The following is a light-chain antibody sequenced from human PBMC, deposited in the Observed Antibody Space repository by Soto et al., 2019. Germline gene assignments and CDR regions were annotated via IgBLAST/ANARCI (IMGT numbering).Light chain of an antibody. CDR3: CSYAGSYTLV. CDR1: SRDVGGYNY. V-gene: IGLV2-11*01. Sequence: QCALTQPRSVSGSPGQSVTISCTGTSRDVGGYNYVSWYQQHPGKAPKVIIYDVSKRPSGVPDRFSGSKSGNTASLTISGLQAEDEADYYCCSYAGSYTLVFGGGTKLTVL. CDR2: DVS. J-gene: IGLJ2*01.